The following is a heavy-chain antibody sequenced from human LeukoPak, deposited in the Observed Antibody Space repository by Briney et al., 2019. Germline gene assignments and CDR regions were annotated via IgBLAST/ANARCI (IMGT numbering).Heavy chain of an antibody. CDR1: GGSISSYH. Sequence: PSETLSLTCTVSGGSISSYHWSWIRQPAGKGLEWIGRICTSGSTNYNPSLKSRVTISVDKSKNQFSLKLSSVTAADTAVYYCARDSGWYSSGWYNWFDPWGQGTLVTVSS. V-gene: IGHV4-4*07. CDR3: ARDSGWYSSGWYNWFDP. D-gene: IGHD6-19*01. CDR2: ICTSGST. J-gene: IGHJ5*02.